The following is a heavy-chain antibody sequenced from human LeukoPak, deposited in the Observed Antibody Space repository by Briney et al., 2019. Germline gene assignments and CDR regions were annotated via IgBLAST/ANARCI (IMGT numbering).Heavy chain of an antibody. V-gene: IGHV4-59*01. D-gene: IGHD2-2*01. CDR1: GGSISSYY. J-gene: IGHJ6*02. CDR2: IYYSGST. CDR3: ARVSSYCSSTSCYAMYYYYGMDV. Sequence: KPSETLSLTCTVSGGSISSYYWSWIRQPPGKGLEWIGYIYYSGSTNYNPSLKSRVTISVDTSKNQFSLKLSSVTAADTAVYYCARVSSYCSSTSCYAMYYYYGMDVWGQGTTVIVSS.